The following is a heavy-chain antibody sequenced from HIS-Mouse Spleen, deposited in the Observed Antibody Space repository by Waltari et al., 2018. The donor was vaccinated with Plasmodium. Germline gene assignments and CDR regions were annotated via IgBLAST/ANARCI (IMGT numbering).Heavy chain of an antibody. D-gene: IGHD3-3*01. J-gene: IGHJ4*02. CDR1: GFTFSIYW. CDR2: NKSDESST. V-gene: IGHV3-74*01. Sequence: EVQLVESGGGLVQPGGSLRLSCAASGFTFSIYWRHWVRQAPGKGLVRVSRNKSDESSTSYADSVKGRFTISRENAKNTLYLQMNSLRAEDTAVYYCARVGDFWSGYCNAHWGQGTLVTVSS. CDR3: ARVGDFWSGYCNAH.